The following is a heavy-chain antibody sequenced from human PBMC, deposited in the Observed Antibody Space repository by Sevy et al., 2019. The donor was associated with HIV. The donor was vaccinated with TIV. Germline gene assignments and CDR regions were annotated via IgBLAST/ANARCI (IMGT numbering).Heavy chain of an antibody. V-gene: IGHV3-23*01. J-gene: IGHJ4*02. CDR2: VESGGST. Sequence: GGSLRLSCGASGFIFSNNAMNWVRQAPGKGPEWVSGVESGGSTYYADSVKGRFTISRDNSKNMLFLQMSSLRAEDTAIYYCATGYTSMITDLDYWCLGTLVTVSS. D-gene: IGHD3-16*01. CDR1: GFIFSNNA. CDR3: ATGYTSMITDLDY.